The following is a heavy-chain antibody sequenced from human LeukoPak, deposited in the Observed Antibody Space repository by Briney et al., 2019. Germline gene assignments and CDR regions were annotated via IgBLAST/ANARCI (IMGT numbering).Heavy chain of an antibody. Sequence: PGRSLRLSCAASGFTFSSYGMHWVRQAPGKGLEWVAVIWYDGSNKYYADSVKGRFTISRDNSKNTLYLQMNSLRAEDTAVYYCAKDLRDGYNLNYCFDYWGQGTLVTVSS. CDR2: IWYDGSNK. J-gene: IGHJ4*02. CDR3: AKDLRDGYNLNYCFDY. D-gene: IGHD5-24*01. V-gene: IGHV3-33*06. CDR1: GFTFSSYG.